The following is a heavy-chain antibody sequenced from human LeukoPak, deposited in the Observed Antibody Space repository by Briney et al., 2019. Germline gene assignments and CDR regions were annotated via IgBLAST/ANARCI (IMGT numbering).Heavy chain of an antibody. V-gene: IGHV4-59*01. D-gene: IGHD3-22*01. CDR1: GCSISSYY. Sequence: PSETLSLTCIVSGCSISSYYWSWIRQPPGKGLEWIGYIYYSGSTNYNPSLKSRVTISVDTSKNQFSLKLSSVTAADTAVYYCARDAYYYDSSGKITRWFDPWGQGTLVTVSS. CDR2: IYYSGST. J-gene: IGHJ5*02. CDR3: ARDAYYYDSSGKITRWFDP.